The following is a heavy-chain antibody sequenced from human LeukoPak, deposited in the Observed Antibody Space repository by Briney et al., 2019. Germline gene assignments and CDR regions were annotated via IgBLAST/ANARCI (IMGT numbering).Heavy chain of an antibody. Sequence: GGSLTRSCAASGFTFSSYWMSWLRQAPGKGLEWVANINQDGSEKDYVDSVKGRFTISRANAKNSLYLQMNSLRAEDTAVYYCARGTIAAAGYYYFDYWGQGTQVTVSS. J-gene: IGHJ4*02. CDR2: INQDGSEK. CDR1: GFTFSSYW. CDR3: ARGTIAAAGYYYFDY. D-gene: IGHD6-13*01. V-gene: IGHV3-7*04.